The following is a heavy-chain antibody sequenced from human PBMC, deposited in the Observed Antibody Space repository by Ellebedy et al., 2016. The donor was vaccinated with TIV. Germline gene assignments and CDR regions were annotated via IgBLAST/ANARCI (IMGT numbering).Heavy chain of an antibody. J-gene: IGHJ4*02. Sequence: GESLKISCAASGFTFSSYSMNWVRQAPGKGLEWVSYISSSSSTIYYADSVKGRFTISRDNAKNSLYLQMNSLRDEDTAVYYCARDKSDYYGSGSFSFDYWGQGILVTVSS. CDR2: ISSSSSTI. D-gene: IGHD3-10*01. CDR1: GFTFSSYS. CDR3: ARDKSDYYGSGSFSFDY. V-gene: IGHV3-48*02.